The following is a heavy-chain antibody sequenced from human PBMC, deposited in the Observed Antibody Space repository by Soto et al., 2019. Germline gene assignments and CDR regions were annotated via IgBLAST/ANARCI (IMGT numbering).Heavy chain of an antibody. D-gene: IGHD1-26*01. Sequence: QVKLVQSGAEVKEPGASLKVSCKASGYTFTDYHIHWVRQAPGQALEWMGWINTNTGDTNYAQNFQGWVTLTRDTSINPAYVELSSLRSDDTAVDYCARWVGASNWVDPWGQVTRVTVSS. V-gene: IGHV1-2*04. CDR2: INTNTGDT. CDR3: ARWVGASNWVDP. J-gene: IGHJ5*02. CDR1: GYTFTDYH.